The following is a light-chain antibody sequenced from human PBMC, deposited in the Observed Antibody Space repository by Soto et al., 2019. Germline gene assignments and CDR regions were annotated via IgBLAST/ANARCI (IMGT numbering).Light chain of an antibody. Sequence: SYELTQPPSVSGAPGQTARLTCGGNNIAGKSVHWYQQKPGQAPVLVVYNDFDRPSGIPERFSGSKSGDTATLTISGVEAGDEADYSCQVWDSSSDHSVFGGGTKVTVL. CDR2: NDF. CDR3: QVWDSSSDHSV. CDR1: NIAGKS. J-gene: IGLJ2*01. V-gene: IGLV3-21*02.